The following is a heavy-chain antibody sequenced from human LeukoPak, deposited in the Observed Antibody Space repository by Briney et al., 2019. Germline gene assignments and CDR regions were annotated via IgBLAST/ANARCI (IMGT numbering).Heavy chain of an antibody. Sequence: GESLKISSKGSGYSFTSYWIGWVRQMPGKGLEWMGIIYPGDSDTRYSPSFQGQVTISADKSISTAYLQWSSLKASDTAMYYCARGDSDAMPGGDAFDIWGQGTMVTVSS. CDR2: IYPGDSDT. CDR1: GYSFTSYW. V-gene: IGHV5-51*01. CDR3: ARGDSDAMPGGDAFDI. D-gene: IGHD2-2*01. J-gene: IGHJ3*02.